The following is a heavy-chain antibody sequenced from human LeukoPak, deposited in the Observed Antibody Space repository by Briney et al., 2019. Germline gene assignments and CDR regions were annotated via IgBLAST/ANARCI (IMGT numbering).Heavy chain of an antibody. V-gene: IGHV3-21*01. Sequence: GGSLRLSCAASGFTFSSYSMNWVRQAPGKGLEWVSSISSSSSYIYYADSVKGRFTISRDNAKNSLYLQMNSLRAEDTAVYYCAKAADYGYTTHFDYWGQGTLVTVSS. CDR1: GFTFSSYS. J-gene: IGHJ4*02. D-gene: IGHD5-18*01. CDR2: ISSSSSYI. CDR3: AKAADYGYTTHFDY.